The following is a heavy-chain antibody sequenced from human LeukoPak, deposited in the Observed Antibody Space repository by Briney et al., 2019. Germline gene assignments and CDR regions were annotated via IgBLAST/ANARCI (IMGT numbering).Heavy chain of an antibody. J-gene: IGHJ4*02. Sequence: SETLSLTCTVSGGSITTSNYYWGWIRQPPGKGLEWIGSIFYTGSAYYSPSLKSRVSILRDTSKNQFSLKLNSVTAADTAVYYCARRCSGNGHNYFDYWGQGTLVTVSS. CDR1: GGSITTSNYY. CDR3: ARRCSGNGHNYFDY. CDR2: IFYTGSA. D-gene: IGHD2-15*01. V-gene: IGHV4-39*01.